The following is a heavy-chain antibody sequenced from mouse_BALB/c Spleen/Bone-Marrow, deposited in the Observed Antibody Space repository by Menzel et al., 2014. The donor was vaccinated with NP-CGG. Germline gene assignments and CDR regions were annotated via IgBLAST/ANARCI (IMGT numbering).Heavy chain of an antibody. J-gene: IGHJ4*01. CDR2: IWAGGST. CDR3: VREDGHLHYYSMDY. D-gene: IGHD2-3*01. V-gene: IGHV2-9*02. Sequence: QVMLVESGPGLVAPSQSLSITCTVSGFSLTSYGVHWVRQPPGKGLEWLGVIWAGGSTNYNSALMSRLSISKDNSKSQVFLKMNSLQTDDTAMYYCVREDGHLHYYSMDYWGQGTSVTVSS. CDR1: GFSLTSYG.